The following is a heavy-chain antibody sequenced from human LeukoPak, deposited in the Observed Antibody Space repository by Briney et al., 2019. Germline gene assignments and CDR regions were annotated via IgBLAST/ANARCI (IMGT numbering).Heavy chain of an antibody. CDR2: INPNSGGT. CDR3: ARERTGTTLIDYYYYGMDV. CDR1: GYTFTGYY. D-gene: IGHD1-7*01. J-gene: IGHJ6*02. V-gene: IGHV1-2*04. Sequence: ASVNVSCKASGYTFTGYYMHWVRQAPGQGLEWMGWINPNSGGTNYAQKFQGWVTMTRDTSISTAYMELSRLRSDDTAVYYCARERTGTTLIDYYYYGMDVWGQGTTVTVSS.